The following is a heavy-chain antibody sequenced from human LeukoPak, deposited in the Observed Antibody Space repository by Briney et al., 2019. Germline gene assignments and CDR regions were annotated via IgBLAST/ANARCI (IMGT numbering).Heavy chain of an antibody. CDR3: ARAFSASKSCDY. D-gene: IGHD3-16*02. J-gene: IGHJ4*02. CDR2: IRPSNGNR. Sequence: ASVKVSCRTSGYDLSTYGITWVRQAPGQGLEYMGWIRPSNGNRNYAQKVQDRVTLTTDTSTSTVYMELRSLRSDDTAVYYCARAFSASKSCDYWGQGTLVTVSS. CDR1: GYDLSTYG. V-gene: IGHV1-18*01.